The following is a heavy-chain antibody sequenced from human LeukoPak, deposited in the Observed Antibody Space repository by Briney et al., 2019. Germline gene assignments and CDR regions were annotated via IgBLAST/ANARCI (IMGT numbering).Heavy chain of an antibody. V-gene: IGHV4-4*07. CDR2: IYSSGNT. CDR1: GGSISGYY. Sequence: ETLSLTCTLSGGSISGYYWSWVRQPAGKALEWIGRIYSSGNTHYNPSFESRVTISVDTSKNQFSLKLRYATAADTAVYYCARTSATGATYFDSWGQGSLVTVSS. J-gene: IGHJ4*02. D-gene: IGHD1-26*01. CDR3: ARTSATGATYFDS.